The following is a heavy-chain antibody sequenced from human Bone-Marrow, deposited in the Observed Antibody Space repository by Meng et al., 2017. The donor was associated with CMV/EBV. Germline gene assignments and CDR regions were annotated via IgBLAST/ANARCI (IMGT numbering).Heavy chain of an antibody. D-gene: IGHD6-13*01. CDR3: ARDKKQPPPELEEHGMDV. CDR1: GYTFTGYY. Sequence: ASVKVSCKASGYTFTGYYMHWVRQAPGQGLEWMGWINPNSGGTNYAQKFQGRVTMTRNTSISTAYMELSSLRSEDTAVYYCARDKKQPPPELEEHGMDVWGQGTTVTVSS. V-gene: IGHV1-2*02. CDR2: INPNSGGT. J-gene: IGHJ6*02.